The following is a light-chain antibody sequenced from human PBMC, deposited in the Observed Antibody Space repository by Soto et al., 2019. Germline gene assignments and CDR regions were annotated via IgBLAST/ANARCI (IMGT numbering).Light chain of an antibody. CDR1: SSDVGGYNY. CDR2: EVS. V-gene: IGLV2-14*01. CDR3: CLYIGATTYV. Sequence: QSALTQPASVSGSPGQSITVSCAGTSSDVGGYNYVSWYQQHPGKAPKLIIFEVSNRPSGVSNRFSASKSVNTASLTISGLQTEDEADYYCCLYIGATTYVFGTGTKVTVL. J-gene: IGLJ1*01.